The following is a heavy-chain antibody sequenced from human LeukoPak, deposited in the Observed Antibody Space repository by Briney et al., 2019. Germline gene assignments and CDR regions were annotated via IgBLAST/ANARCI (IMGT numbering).Heavy chain of an antibody. Sequence: SETLSLTCIVSGGSINSYYWTWIRQPPGKGLEWIGNIYNSGNTNYNPSLKSRVTISVDTSKNQFSLKLNSVTAADTAVYYCARESGSYLWRSWLNPWGQGTLVTVSS. D-gene: IGHD3-16*01. CDR2: IYNSGNT. V-gene: IGHV4-59*01. J-gene: IGHJ5*02. CDR3: ARESGSYLWRSWLNP. CDR1: GGSINSYY.